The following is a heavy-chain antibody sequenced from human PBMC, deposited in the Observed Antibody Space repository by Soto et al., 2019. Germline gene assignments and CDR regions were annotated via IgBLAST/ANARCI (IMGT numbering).Heavy chain of an antibody. V-gene: IGHV3-23*01. CDR1: VVTFTTHA. J-gene: IGHJ5*02. Sequence: PXRSGAGSVVTFTTHAMSWVRQAPGKGLEWVSSISASGAGTYYADSVKGRFTISRDNSKSTRYLQMNSLRAEDTAVYYCERGGYDYDPWGQGTLVTVSS. CDR3: ERGGYDYDP. D-gene: IGHD5-12*01. CDR2: ISASGAGT.